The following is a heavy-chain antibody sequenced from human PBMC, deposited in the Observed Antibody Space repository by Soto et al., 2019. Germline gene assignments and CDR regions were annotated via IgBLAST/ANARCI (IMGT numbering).Heavy chain of an antibody. CDR2: IKTRTNRETT. J-gene: IGHJ4*02. D-gene: IGHD2-21*01. CDR1: GFTFGNYA. V-gene: IGHV3-49*04. CDR3: TVHYSGRQASENGNIDF. Sequence: GGSLRLSCVGSGFTFGNYAVSWDRQAPGKGLEWVGPIKTRTNRETTQYAASVQGRFAISRDDYRSIVYLHMDSMTGEDTAVYYCTVHYSGRQASENGNIDFWGRGTLVTVSS.